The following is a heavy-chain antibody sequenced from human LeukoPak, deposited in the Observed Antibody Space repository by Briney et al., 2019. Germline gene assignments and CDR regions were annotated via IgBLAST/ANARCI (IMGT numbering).Heavy chain of an antibody. CDR2: IYTSGST. CDR3: ARVLRWLRYFDL. Sequence: PSETLSLTCTVSGGSISSGSYYWSWIRQPAGKGLEWIGRIYTSGSTNYNPSLKSRVTISVDTSKNQFSLKLSSVTAADTAVYYCARVLRWLRYFDLWGRGTLVTVSS. CDR1: GGSISSGSYY. D-gene: IGHD5-24*01. J-gene: IGHJ2*01. V-gene: IGHV4-61*02.